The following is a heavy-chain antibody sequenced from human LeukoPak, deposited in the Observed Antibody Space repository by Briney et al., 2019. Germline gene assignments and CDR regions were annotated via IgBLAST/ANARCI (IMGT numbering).Heavy chain of an antibody. CDR1: GGSISSSSYS. CDR3: ARDRPAYDFWSGYYPCYMDV. CDR2: VYYSGST. V-gene: IGHV4-39*07. J-gene: IGHJ6*03. Sequence: PSETLSLTCTVSGGSISSSSYSWGWIRQPPGKGLEWIGSVYYSGSTYYDPSLKSRVTISVYTSKNQFSLNRISVTAADTAVYYCARDRPAYDFWSGYYPCYMDVWGKGTTVTVSS. D-gene: IGHD3-3*01.